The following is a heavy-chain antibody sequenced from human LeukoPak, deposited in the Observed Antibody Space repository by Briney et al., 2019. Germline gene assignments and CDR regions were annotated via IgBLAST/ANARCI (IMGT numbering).Heavy chain of an antibody. V-gene: IGHV4-59*01. J-gene: IGHJ3*02. D-gene: IGHD1-14*01. CDR1: GGSFSGYY. CDR3: ARRYNGDAFDI. Sequence: NPSETLSLTCAVYGGSFSGYYWSWIRQPPGKGLEWIGYIYYSGSTNYNPSLKSRVTISVDTSKNQFSLKLSSVTAADTAVYYCARRYNGDAFDIWGQGTMVTVSS. CDR2: IYYSGST.